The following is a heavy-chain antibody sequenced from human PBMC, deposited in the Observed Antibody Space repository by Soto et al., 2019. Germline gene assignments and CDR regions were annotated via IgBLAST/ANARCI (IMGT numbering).Heavy chain of an antibody. Sequence: QVQLVQSGAEVKKPGPSVKVSCKASGGTFSSYAISWVRQAPGQGLEWMGGIIPIFGTANYAQKFQGRVTITADESTSTAYMELSSLRSEDTAVYYCARGKAVAGPISYYFDYWGQGTLVTVSS. J-gene: IGHJ4*02. CDR2: IIPIFGTA. CDR1: GGTFSSYA. V-gene: IGHV1-69*01. D-gene: IGHD6-19*01. CDR3: ARGKAVAGPISYYFDY.